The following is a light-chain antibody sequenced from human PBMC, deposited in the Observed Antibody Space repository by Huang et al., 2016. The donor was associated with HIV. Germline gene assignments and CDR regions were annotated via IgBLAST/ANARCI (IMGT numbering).Light chain of an antibody. V-gene: IGKV1-39*01. CDR1: QSITRY. CDR2: AAS. CDR3: QESYSTLWT. J-gene: IGKJ1*01. Sequence: EIQMTQSPSSLSASVGDRVTITCRASQSITRYLSWYQQKPGKAPKLLIFAASSLQSGVPSRFRGSGSGTEFTLTISTLQPEDFATYYCQESYSTLWTFGQGTKVE.